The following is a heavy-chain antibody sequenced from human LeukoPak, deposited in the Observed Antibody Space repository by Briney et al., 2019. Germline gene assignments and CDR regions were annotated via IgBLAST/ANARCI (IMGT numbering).Heavy chain of an antibody. J-gene: IGHJ4*02. Sequence: PGRSLRLSCAASGFTFADYAMHWVRQAPGKGLEWVSGINWNSGSIGYADSAKGRFTISRDNAKNSLYLQMNSLRAEDTALYYCVRVEILSSGWCCLRYWGQGTLVTVSS. D-gene: IGHD6-19*01. CDR3: VRVEILSSGWCCLRY. CDR1: GFTFADYA. V-gene: IGHV3-9*01. CDR2: INWNSGSI.